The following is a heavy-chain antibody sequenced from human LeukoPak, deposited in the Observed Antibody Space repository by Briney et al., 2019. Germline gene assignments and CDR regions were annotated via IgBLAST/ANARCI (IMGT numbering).Heavy chain of an antibody. CDR1: GFTFSSYA. Sequence: GGSLRLSCAASGFTFSSYAMHWVRQAPGKGLEWVAVISYDGSNKYYADSVKGRFTISRDNSKNTLYLQMNSLRAEDTAVYYCARGRVEMATEYYFDYWGQGTLVTVSS. D-gene: IGHD5-12*01. CDR3: ARGRVEMATEYYFDY. CDR2: ISYDGSNK. J-gene: IGHJ4*02. V-gene: IGHV3-30-3*01.